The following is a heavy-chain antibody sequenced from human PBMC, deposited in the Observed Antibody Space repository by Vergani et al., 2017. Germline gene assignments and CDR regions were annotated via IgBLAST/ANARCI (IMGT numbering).Heavy chain of an antibody. CDR3: ARDQHIVVVTAIDY. D-gene: IGHD2-21*02. Sequence: QVQLQQWGAGLLKPSETLSLTCAVYGGSFSGYYWSWIRQPPGKGLEWIGEINHSGSTNYNPSLKSRVTISVDTSKNQCSLKLSSVTAADTAVYYCARDQHIVVVTAIDYWGQGTLVTVSS. CDR1: GGSFSGYY. CDR2: INHSGST. J-gene: IGHJ4*02. V-gene: IGHV4-34*01.